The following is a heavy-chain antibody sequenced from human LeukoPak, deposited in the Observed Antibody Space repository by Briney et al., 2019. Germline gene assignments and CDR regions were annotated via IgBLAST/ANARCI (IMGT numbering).Heavy chain of an antibody. D-gene: IGHD1-1*01. J-gene: IGHJ4*02. CDR3: AREMGTTGTTTGSRD. CDR2: ISAYNGRT. CDR1: GYTFNTYG. V-gene: IGHV1-18*04. Sequence: ASVKVSCKASGYTFNTYGISWVRQAPGQGLEWMGWISAYNGRTSYAQKLQGRVTMTTDTSTSTAYMELSSLRSEDTAVYYCAREMGTTGTTTGSRDWGQGTLVTVSS.